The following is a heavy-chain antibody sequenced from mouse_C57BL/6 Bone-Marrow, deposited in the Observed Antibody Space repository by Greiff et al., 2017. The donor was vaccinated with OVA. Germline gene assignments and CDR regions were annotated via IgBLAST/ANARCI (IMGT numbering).Heavy chain of an antibody. CDR2: IYPGDGDT. CDR1: GYAFSSYW. J-gene: IGHJ2*01. V-gene: IGHV1-80*01. D-gene: IGHD1-1*01. CDR3: ARRGSRGRLYYCDY. Sequence: QVQLKESGAELVKPGASVKISCKASGYAFSSYWMNWVKQRPGKGLEWIGQIYPGDGDTNSNGKFKGKATLTADKSSSTAYMQLSSLTSEDSAVYFCARRGSRGRLYYCDYWGQGTTLTVSS.